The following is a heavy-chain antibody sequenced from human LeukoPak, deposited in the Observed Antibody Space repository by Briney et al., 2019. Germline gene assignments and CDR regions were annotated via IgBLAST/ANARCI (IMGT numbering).Heavy chain of an antibody. V-gene: IGHV4-39*07. CDR2: IYYSGST. CDR1: GGSISSSSYY. D-gene: IGHD5-12*01. J-gene: IGHJ4*02. Sequence: PSETLSLTCTVSGGSISSSSYYWGWIRQPPGKGLEWIGSIYYSGSTYYNPSLKSRVTISVDTSKNQFSLKLSSVTAADTAVYYCARASVWDDVATTFDYWGQGTLVTVSS. CDR3: ARASVWDDVATTFDY.